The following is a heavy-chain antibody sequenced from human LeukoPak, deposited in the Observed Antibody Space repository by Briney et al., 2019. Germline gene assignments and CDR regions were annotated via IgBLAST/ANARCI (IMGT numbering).Heavy chain of an antibody. Sequence: PSETLSLTCTVSGGSISSYYWSWIRQPAGKGLEWIGRIYTSGSTNYNPSLKSRVTMSVDTSKNQFSLKLCSVTAADTAVYYCARVGKVSGSPYFDYWGQGTLVTVSS. D-gene: IGHD3-10*01. CDR3: ARVGKVSGSPYFDY. CDR1: GGSISSYY. V-gene: IGHV4-4*07. J-gene: IGHJ4*02. CDR2: IYTSGST.